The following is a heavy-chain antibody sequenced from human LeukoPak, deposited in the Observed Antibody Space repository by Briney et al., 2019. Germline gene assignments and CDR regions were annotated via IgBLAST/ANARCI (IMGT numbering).Heavy chain of an antibody. Sequence: GGSLRLSCAASGFTFSSYGMHWVRQAPGKGLEWVAFIRYDGSNKYYADSVKGRFTISRDNSKNTLYLQMNSLRAEDTAVYYCARVRYSGGYLEYFQHWGQGTLVTVSS. CDR1: GFTFSSYG. CDR3: ARVRYSGGYLEYFQH. J-gene: IGHJ1*01. D-gene: IGHD1-26*01. CDR2: IRYDGSNK. V-gene: IGHV3-30*02.